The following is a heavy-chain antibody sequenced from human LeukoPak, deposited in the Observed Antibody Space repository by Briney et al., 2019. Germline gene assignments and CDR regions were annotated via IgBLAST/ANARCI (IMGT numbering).Heavy chain of an antibody. J-gene: IGHJ3*02. CDR3: AGELITKADAFDI. CDR1: GGSISNYY. D-gene: IGHD1-20*01. CDR2: FYARGNT. V-gene: IGHV4-4*07. Sequence: SETLSLNCNVSGGSISNYYWSWIRQPAGKGLEWIGRFYARGNTNYNPSLKSRVTMSVDTSKNQLSLKLTSVTAADTAVYYCAGELITKADAFDIWGQGTVVTVSS.